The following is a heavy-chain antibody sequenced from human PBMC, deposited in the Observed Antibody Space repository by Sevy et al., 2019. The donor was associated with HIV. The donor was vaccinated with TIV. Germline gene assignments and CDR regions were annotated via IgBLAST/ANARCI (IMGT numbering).Heavy chain of an antibody. CDR1: GFSLSTSGVG. D-gene: IGHD3-22*01. Sequence: SGPTLVNPTQTLTLTCTFSGFSLSTSGVGVGWIRQPPGKALEWLAVIYWNDDQRYSPSLKGRLTITKDTSVNQVVLTMTNMDPVDTATYYYADRAGAHYDDSSGYYTRAEYFEHWGQGTLVTVSS. CDR2: IYWNDDQ. J-gene: IGHJ1*01. V-gene: IGHV2-5*01. CDR3: ADRAGAHYDDSSGYYTRAEYFEH.